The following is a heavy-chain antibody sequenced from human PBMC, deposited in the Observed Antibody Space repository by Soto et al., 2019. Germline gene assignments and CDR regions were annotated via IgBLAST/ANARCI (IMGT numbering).Heavy chain of an antibody. V-gene: IGHV4-39*01. CDR2: IYYFGSI. J-gene: IGHJ4*02. CDR3: ARSVDTAMGHFDY. CDR1: GGSISSSSYY. D-gene: IGHD5-18*01. Sequence: SETLSLTCTVSGGSISSSSYYWGWIRQPPGKGQEWIGSIYYFGSIYYNPSLKSRVTISVDTSKNQFSLKLSSVTAADTAVYYCARSVDTAMGHFDYWGQGTLVTVSS.